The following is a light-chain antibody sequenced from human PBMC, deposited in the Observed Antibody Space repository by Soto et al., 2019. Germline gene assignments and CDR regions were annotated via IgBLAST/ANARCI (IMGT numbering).Light chain of an antibody. CDR1: QDIGTV. CDR3: QHNFSYPLT. Sequence: AIRMTQSPSSLSAYIGDTVAITCRASQDIGTVVAWYQQKPGRAPKVLISGASSLEYGAPSRFRGSGSRTDFTLTITSVQSEDFATYYCQHNFSYPLTFGQGTRLEMK. CDR2: GAS. J-gene: IGKJ5*01. V-gene: IGKV1-8*01.